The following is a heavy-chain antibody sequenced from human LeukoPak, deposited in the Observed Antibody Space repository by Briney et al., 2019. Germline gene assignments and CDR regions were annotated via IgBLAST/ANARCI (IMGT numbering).Heavy chain of an antibody. CDR3: ARLDHDYGGTYDY. CDR1: GFTVSSNY. CDR2: IYSGGST. Sequence: PGGSLRLSCAASGFTVSSNYMSWVRQAPGKGLEWVSVIYSGGSTYYADSEKGRFTIPRDNSKNTLYLQMNSLRAEDTAVYYCARLDHDYGGTYDYWGQGTLVTVSS. D-gene: IGHD4-23*01. J-gene: IGHJ4*02. V-gene: IGHV3-53*01.